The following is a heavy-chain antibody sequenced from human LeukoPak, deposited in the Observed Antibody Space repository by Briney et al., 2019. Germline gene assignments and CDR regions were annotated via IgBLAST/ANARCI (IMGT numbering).Heavy chain of an antibody. Sequence: GESLRLSCAASGFTFSSYTMNWVRQAPGKGLEWVSGINWNGGSTGYADSVKGRFTISRDNAKNSLYLQMNSLRAEDTALYYCARDLYSSSWYYFDYWGQGTLVTVSS. CDR1: GFTFSSYT. CDR2: INWNGGST. J-gene: IGHJ4*02. V-gene: IGHV3-20*04. CDR3: ARDLYSSSWYYFDY. D-gene: IGHD6-13*01.